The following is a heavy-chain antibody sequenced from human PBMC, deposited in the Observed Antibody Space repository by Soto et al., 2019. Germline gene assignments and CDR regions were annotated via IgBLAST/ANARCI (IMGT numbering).Heavy chain of an antibody. CDR2: ISSDGNNK. D-gene: IGHD5-12*01. Sequence: QVHLVESGGGVVRPGTSLRVSCSASEFSFNNYAVHWVRQAPGEGLEWVALISSDGNNKYYPDSVRGRFTISRDHSNNTVYIQMHSLRVDDTAVYYCATWTLPLSWNWLQSAAGKFDYWGQGTLVTVSS. J-gene: IGHJ4*02. CDR1: EFSFNNYA. CDR3: ATWTLPLSWNWLQSAAGKFDY. V-gene: IGHV3-30-3*01.